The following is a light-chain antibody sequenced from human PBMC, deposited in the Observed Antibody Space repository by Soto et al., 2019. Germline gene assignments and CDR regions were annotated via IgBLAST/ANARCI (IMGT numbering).Light chain of an antibody. J-gene: IGKJ1*01. CDR2: GAS. Sequence: EIVLTQSPGTLSLSPGERATLSCRASQSVSSSYLAWYQQKPGQAPRLLIYGASSRATVIPDRFRAGGSGPDFTPTISRMENEDFAAYYCHQYGSSPQTFGQGTKVDIK. CDR1: QSVSSSY. CDR3: HQYGSSPQT. V-gene: IGKV3-20*01.